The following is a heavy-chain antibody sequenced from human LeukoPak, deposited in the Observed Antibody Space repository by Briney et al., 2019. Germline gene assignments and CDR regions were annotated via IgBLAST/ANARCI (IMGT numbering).Heavy chain of an antibody. V-gene: IGHV3-21*01. CDR3: ASRYYYDSSGYYYASY. J-gene: IGHJ4*02. D-gene: IGHD3-22*01. Sequence: PGGSLRLSCPASGLTVSSNCMSWVRQAPGKGLEWVSSISSSSSYIYYADSVKGRFTISRDNAKNSLYLQMNSLRAEDTAVYYCASRYYYDSSGYYYASYWGQGTLVTVSS. CDR2: ISSSSSYI. CDR1: GLTVSSNC.